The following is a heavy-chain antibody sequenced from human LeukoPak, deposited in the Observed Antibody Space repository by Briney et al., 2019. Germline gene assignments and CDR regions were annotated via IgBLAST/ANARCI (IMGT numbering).Heavy chain of an antibody. CDR3: ARDLEYGAGSYGDY. D-gene: IGHD3-10*01. J-gene: IGHJ4*02. CDR1: GYTFSSYA. V-gene: IGHV1-18*01. Sequence: ASVKVSCKASGYTFSSYAISWVRQAPGQGLEWVGWISGYNGNTNYAQKLQGRVTMTTDTSTSTAYMELRSLRSDDTAMYHCARDLEYGAGSYGDYWGQGTLVTVSS. CDR2: ISGYNGNT.